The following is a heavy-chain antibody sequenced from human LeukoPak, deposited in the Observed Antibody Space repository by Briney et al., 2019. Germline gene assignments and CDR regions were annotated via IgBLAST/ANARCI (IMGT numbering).Heavy chain of an antibody. J-gene: IGHJ4*02. V-gene: IGHV3-7*01. CDR2: IKQDGSEK. CDR1: GFTFSSYW. D-gene: IGHD3-16*01. CDR3: ARDGMITFGGVSDH. Sequence: PGGSLRLSCAASGFTFSSYWMSWVRQAPGKGLEWVANIKQDGSEKYYVDSVKGRFTISRDNAKNSLYLQMNSLIAEDTAVYYCARDGMITFGGVSDHWGQGTLVTVSS.